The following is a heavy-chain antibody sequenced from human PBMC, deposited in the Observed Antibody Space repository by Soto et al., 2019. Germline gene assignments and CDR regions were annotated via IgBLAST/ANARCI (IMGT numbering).Heavy chain of an antibody. CDR3: TSISYSSGTHY. CDR2: IRSKANSYAT. Sequence: EVQLVESGGGLVQPGGSLKLSCAASGFTFSGSAMHWVCQASGQGLEWVGRIRSKANSYATAYAASVKGRFTISRDDSKNTAYLQMYSLKTEDTAVYYCTSISYSSGTHYWGQGTLVTVSS. J-gene: IGHJ4*02. CDR1: GFTFSGSA. V-gene: IGHV3-73*01. D-gene: IGHD3-10*01.